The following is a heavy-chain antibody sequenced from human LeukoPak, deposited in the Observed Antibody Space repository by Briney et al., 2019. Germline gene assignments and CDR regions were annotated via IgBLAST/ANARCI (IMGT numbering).Heavy chain of an antibody. V-gene: IGHV4-59*08. Sequence: SQTLCLTCTVSGGSTTSYYRSWIRQRPGKGQEWIGYIYYSGSTNYTPSLKSRVTISVDTSKNQFSLKLSSVTAADTAVYYCVRNCYNWGQGTLVTVSS. CDR2: IYYSGST. CDR3: VRNCYN. J-gene: IGHJ4*02. CDR1: GGSTTSYY. D-gene: IGHD1-1*01.